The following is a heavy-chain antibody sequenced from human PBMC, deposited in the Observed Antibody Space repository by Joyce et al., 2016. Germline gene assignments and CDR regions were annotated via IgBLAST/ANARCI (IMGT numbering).Heavy chain of an antibody. CDR3: ARDLYSLAGTEGDYYYGMDV. CDR2: ISVYNGYT. J-gene: IGHJ6*02. CDR1: GYSFTTYG. Sequence: QVQLMQSGPEVKKPGASVKVSCKASGYSFTTYGLNWVRQAPGQGLEWMGWISVYNGYTNYAQKLQGRVTMTTDTSTTTAYMEVTSLTTDDTAVYYCARDLYSLAGTEGDYYYGMDVWGQGTTVIVSS. V-gene: IGHV1-18*04. D-gene: IGHD3-3*02.